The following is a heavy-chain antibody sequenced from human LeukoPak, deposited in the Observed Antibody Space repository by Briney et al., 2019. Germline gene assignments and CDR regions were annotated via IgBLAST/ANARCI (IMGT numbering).Heavy chain of an antibody. CDR2: IKSKTDGGTT. V-gene: IGHV3-15*01. CDR1: KFTFSTYG. D-gene: IGHD3-10*01. CDR3: TTERGYFDY. J-gene: IGHJ4*02. Sequence: GGSLRLSCAASKFTFSTYGMSWVRQAPGKGLEWVGRIKSKTDGGTTDYAAPVKGRFTISRDDSKNTLYLQMNSLKTEDTAVYYCTTERGYFDYWGQGTLVTVSS.